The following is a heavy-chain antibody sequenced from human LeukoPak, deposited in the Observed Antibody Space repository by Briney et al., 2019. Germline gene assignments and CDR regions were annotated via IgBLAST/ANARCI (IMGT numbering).Heavy chain of an antibody. CDR3: ARLAVAGTPDDY. J-gene: IGHJ4*02. V-gene: IGHV4-59*01. Sequence: SETLSLTCTVSGGSISSYYWSWIRQPPGKGLEWIGYIYYGGSTNYDPSLKSRVTISVDTSKNQFSLKLSSVTAADTAVYYCARLAVAGTPDDYWGQGTLVTVSS. CDR1: GGSISSYY. D-gene: IGHD6-19*01. CDR2: IYYGGST.